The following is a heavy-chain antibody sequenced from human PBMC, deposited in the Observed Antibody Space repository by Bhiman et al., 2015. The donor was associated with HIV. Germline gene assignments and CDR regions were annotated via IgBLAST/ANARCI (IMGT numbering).Heavy chain of an antibody. CDR1: GFNFDDYT. Sequence: DVQLVESGGVVIQPGGSLRLSCAASGFNFDDYTMHWIRQAPGKGLEWVSLISWNGFTTYYTDSVKGRFTISRDNSRNVLYLQMNSLRTEDTALYYCAKDIHRMDCSSTSCYVNFWGQGTLVTVST. V-gene: IGHV3-43*01. CDR3: AKDIHRMDCSSTSCYVNF. CDR2: ISWNGFTT. D-gene: IGHD2-2*01. J-gene: IGHJ4*02.